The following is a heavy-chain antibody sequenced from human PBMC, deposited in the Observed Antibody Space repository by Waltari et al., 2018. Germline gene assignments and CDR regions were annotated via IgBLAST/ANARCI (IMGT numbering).Heavy chain of an antibody. J-gene: IGHJ6*03. D-gene: IGHD2-21*01. CDR1: GGSISSGGYS. CDR3: ARGACGGDCSYYYYYYYMDV. V-gene: IGHV4-30-2*01. CDR2: IYHSGST. Sequence: QLQLQESGSGLVKPSQTLSLTCAVSGGSISSGGYSWSWIRQPPGKGLEWIGYIYHSGSTYYNPSLKSRVTISVDRSTNQFSLKLSSVTAADTAVYYCARGACGGDCSYYYYYYYMDVWGKGTTVTVSS.